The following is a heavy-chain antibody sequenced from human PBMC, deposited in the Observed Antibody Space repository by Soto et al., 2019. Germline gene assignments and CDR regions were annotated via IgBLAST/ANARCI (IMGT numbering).Heavy chain of an antibody. CDR2: IYHSGST. CDR3: AGGYSYGLNFDY. CDR1: GGSISSSNW. V-gene: IGHV4-4*02. D-gene: IGHD5-18*01. Sequence: SETLSLTCAVSGGSISSSNWWSWVRQPPGKGLEWIGEIYHSGSTNYNPSLKSRVTISVDKSKNQFSLKPSSVTAADTAVYYCAGGYSYGLNFDYWGQGTLVTVSS. J-gene: IGHJ4*02.